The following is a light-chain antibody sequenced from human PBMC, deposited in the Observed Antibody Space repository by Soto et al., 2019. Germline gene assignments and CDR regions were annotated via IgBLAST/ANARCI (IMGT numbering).Light chain of an antibody. CDR3: NSYSSSTSLPYV. CDR1: SSNVGHNY. CDR2: EVS. V-gene: IGLV2-14*01. J-gene: IGLJ1*01. Sequence: QSVLTQPPSVSAAPGQKVTISCSGSSSNVGHNYVCWYQQHPGKAPKLLIFEVSSRPSGVSNRFSGSKSGNTASLTISALQAEDEADYFCNSYSSSTSLPYVFGTGTKVTVL.